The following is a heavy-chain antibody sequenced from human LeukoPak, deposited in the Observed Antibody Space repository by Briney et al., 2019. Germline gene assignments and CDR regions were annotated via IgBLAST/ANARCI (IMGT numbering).Heavy chain of an antibody. CDR1: GGSISSYY. V-gene: IGHV4-59*01. CDR3: ARDYAFDI. CDR2: IYYIGST. Sequence: PSETLSLTCAVSGGSISSYYWSWIRQPPGKGLEWIGYIYYIGSTNYNPSLKSRVTISVDTSKNQFSLKLSSVTAADTAVYYCARDYAFDIWGQGTMVTVSS. J-gene: IGHJ3*02.